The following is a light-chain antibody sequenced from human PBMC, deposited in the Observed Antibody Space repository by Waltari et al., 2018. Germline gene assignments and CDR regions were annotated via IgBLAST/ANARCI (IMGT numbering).Light chain of an antibody. V-gene: IGLV1-47*01. CDR2: DGD. J-gene: IGLJ2*01. CDR1: SSTIGNTH. CDR3: AAWDDSRSVV. Sequence: QSLLTQSPSASGTPGQRVSISCSGRSSTIGNTHVYWYQPSPGTAPRLLIYDGDRRPSGVPERFSASKSGTSASLAISGLRSEDEADYYCAAWDDSRSVVFGGGTRLTVL.